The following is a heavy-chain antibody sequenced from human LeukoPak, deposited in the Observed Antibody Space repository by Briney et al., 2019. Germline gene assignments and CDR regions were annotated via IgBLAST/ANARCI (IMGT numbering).Heavy chain of an antibody. D-gene: IGHD5-18*01. CDR1: GFTFSSYG. Sequence: GGTLRLSCAASGFTFSSYGMSWVRQAPGKGLEWVSAISGSGGSTYYADSVKGRFTISRDNSKNTLYLQMNSLRAEDTAVYYCATYRQVMLPFESWGQGTLVTVSS. V-gene: IGHV3-23*01. CDR2: ISGSGGST. J-gene: IGHJ4*02. CDR3: ATYRQVMLPFES.